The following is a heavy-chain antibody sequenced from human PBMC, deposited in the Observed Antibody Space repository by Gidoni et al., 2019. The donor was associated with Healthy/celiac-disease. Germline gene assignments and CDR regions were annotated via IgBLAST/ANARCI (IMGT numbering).Heavy chain of an antibody. J-gene: IGHJ4*02. V-gene: IGHV3-11*05. CDR3: ARDIESGSGSTFDY. CDR2: ISSSSSYK. CDR1: GFTFSDYY. D-gene: IGHD3-10*01. Sequence: AASGFTFSDYYMSWIRQAPGKGLEWVSYISSSSSYKNYADSVKGRFTISRDNAKNSLYLQMNSLRAEDTAVYYCARDIESGSGSTFDYWGQGTLVTVSS.